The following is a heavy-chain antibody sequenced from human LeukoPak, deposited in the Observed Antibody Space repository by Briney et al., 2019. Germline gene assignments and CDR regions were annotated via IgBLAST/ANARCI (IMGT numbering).Heavy chain of an antibody. CDR1: GYDFIAYW. CDR2: IYPSDSDI. CDR3: ARVFYTNKPGGFDY. Sequence: GESPKISCKGSGYDFIAYWIGWVRQMPGKGLEWMGIIYPSDSDITYSPSFQGQVTISADRSTNTAYLQWSSLKASDTGVYYCARVFYTNKPGGFDYWGRGTLVTVSS. D-gene: IGHD2-8*01. V-gene: IGHV5-51*01. J-gene: IGHJ4*02.